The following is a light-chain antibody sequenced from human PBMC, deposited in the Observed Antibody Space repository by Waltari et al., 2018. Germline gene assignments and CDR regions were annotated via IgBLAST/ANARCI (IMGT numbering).Light chain of an antibody. CDR1: RSDVCRSDY. Sequence: QSALTHPPYASGSPGPSVPISRTGTRSDVCRSDYCSCDRQHPGKSPELMIFEVSKRPSGVPDRFSGSKSGNTASLTVSGLQAEDEADYYCSSYAGSNSFDVVFGGGTKLTVL. CDR3: SSYAGSNSFDVV. V-gene: IGLV2-8*01. J-gene: IGLJ2*01. CDR2: EVS.